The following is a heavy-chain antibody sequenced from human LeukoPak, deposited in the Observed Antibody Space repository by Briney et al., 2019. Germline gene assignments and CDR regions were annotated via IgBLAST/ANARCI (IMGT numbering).Heavy chain of an antibody. V-gene: IGHV3-7*03. D-gene: IGHD6-19*01. CDR2: IKQDGSEK. Sequence: GGSLRLSCAASGFTFSSYWMSWVRQAPGKGLEWVANIKQDGSEKYYVDSVKGRFTISRDNAKNSLYLQMNSLRAEDTAVYYCARGALQWLVRYNWFDPWGQGTLVTVSS. CDR1: GFTFSSYW. J-gene: IGHJ5*02. CDR3: ARGALQWLVRYNWFDP.